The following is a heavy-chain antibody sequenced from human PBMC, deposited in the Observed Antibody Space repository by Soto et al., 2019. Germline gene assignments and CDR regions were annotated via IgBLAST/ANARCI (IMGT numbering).Heavy chain of an antibody. Sequence: GESLKISCKGSGYSFTSYWIGWVRQMPGKGLEWMGIIYPGDSDTRYSPSFQGQVTISADKSISTAYLQWSSLKASDTAMYYCARRMVGSEDDDAFDIWGQGTMVTVSS. CDR3: ARRMVGSEDDDAFDI. D-gene: IGHD1-26*01. V-gene: IGHV5-51*01. CDR1: GYSFTSYW. CDR2: IYPGDSDT. J-gene: IGHJ3*02.